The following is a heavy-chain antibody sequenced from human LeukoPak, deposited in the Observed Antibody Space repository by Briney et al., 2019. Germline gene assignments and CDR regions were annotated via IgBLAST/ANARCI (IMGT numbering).Heavy chain of an antibody. Sequence: GGSLRLSCATSGFNFISYTMNWVRQAPGKGLEWVSSISSSSSYIYYADSVKGRFTIPRDNAKKSLYLQMNGLRAEDTAVYYCARIAYCGGDCYSFYFDYWGQGVLVTVSS. CDR1: GFNFISYT. CDR2: ISSSSSYI. V-gene: IGHV3-21*01. J-gene: IGHJ4*02. CDR3: ARIAYCGGDCYSFYFDY. D-gene: IGHD2-21*02.